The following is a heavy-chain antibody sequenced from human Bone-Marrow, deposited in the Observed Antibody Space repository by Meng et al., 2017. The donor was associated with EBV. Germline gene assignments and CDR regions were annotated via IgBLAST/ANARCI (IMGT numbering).Heavy chain of an antibody. V-gene: IGHV3-30*03. CDR2: ISSGGRHT. J-gene: IGHJ5*01. CDR3: ARDHAVGDSSGYFAS. D-gene: IGHD3-22*01. CDR1: GFTFSDYA. Sequence: QVDCVGSGGGVVQPGRSLGLSCAGSGFTFSDYAMHWVRQSPGKGLEWVAVISSGGRHTYYADSVKGRISIFRDNSKKTVYLQMSSLGAEDAAVYYCARDHAVGDSSGYFASWGQGILVTVSS.